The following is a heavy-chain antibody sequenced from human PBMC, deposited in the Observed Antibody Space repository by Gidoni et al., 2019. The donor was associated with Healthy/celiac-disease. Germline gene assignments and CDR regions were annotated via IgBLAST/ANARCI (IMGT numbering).Heavy chain of an antibody. D-gene: IGHD2-2*02. CDR2: ISGSGGST. CDR3: ASNIVPAAIRENGI. CDR1: GFPFCSYA. Sequence: EVQLLESGGGLVQPGGSLRLSCAASGFPFCSYAMRWVRQAPGKGLEWVAAISGSGGSTYYADSVKGRFTISRDNSKNTLYLQMNSLRAEDTAVYYCASNIVPAAIRENGIWGQGTLVTVSS. J-gene: IGHJ4*02. V-gene: IGHV3-23*01.